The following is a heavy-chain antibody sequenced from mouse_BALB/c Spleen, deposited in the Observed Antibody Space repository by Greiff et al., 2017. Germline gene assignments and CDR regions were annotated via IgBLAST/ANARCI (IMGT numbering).Heavy chain of an antibody. V-gene: IGHV3-2*02. CDR1: GYSITSDYA. Sequence: EVKLLESGPGLVKPSQSLSLTCTVTGYSITSDYAWNWIRQFPGNKLEWMGYISYSGSTSYNPSLKSRISITRDTSKNQFFLQLNSVTTEDTATYYCARREDYGNYYAMDYWGQGTSVTVSS. CDR2: ISYSGST. CDR3: ARREDYGNYYAMDY. J-gene: IGHJ4*01. D-gene: IGHD2-1*01.